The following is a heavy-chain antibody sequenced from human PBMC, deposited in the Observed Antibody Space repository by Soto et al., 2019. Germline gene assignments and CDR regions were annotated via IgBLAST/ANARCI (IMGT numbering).Heavy chain of an antibody. CDR1: GYSFTSYW. CDR3: ARQVVPARGRWLDP. J-gene: IGHJ5*02. Sequence: PGASLKISCKGSGYSFTSYWIGWVRQMPGKGLEWMGIIYPGDSDTRYSPPVQGQVTISADKSISTASLQWSSLKASDTAIYYCARQVVPARGRWLDPWGQGSLVTV. CDR2: IYPGDSDT. V-gene: IGHV5-51*01. D-gene: IGHD2-2*01.